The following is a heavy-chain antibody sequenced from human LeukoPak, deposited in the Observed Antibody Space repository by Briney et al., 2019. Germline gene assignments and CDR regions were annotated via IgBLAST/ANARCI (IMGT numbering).Heavy chain of an antibody. J-gene: IGHJ5*02. CDR3: ARTGTRGNWFDP. CDR1: GGTFSSYA. Sequence: ASVKVSCKASGGTFSSYAINWVRQAPGQGLEWMGGIIPIFDTADYAQTFQGRVTITADESTSTAYMELTSLRSEDTAVYYCARTGTRGNWFDPWGQGTLVTVSS. V-gene: IGHV1-69*01. D-gene: IGHD3-10*01. CDR2: IIPIFDTA.